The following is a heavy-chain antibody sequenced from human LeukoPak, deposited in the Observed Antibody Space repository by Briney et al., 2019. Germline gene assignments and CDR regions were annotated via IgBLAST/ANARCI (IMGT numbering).Heavy chain of an antibody. J-gene: IGHJ4*02. CDR1: GYIFTDYY. Sequence: ASVKVSCKASGYIFTDYYMHWVRQAPGQELGWMGRINPNSGGTNYAQKFQGRVTMTRDTSISTAYMELSRLRSDDTAVYYCARTGTVRAPHFDYWGQGTLVTVSS. CDR2: INPNSGGT. CDR3: ARTGTVRAPHFDY. V-gene: IGHV1/OR15-1*04. D-gene: IGHD4-17*01.